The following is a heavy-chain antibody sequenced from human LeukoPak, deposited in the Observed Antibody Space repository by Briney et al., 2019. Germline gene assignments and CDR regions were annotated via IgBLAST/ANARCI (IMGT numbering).Heavy chain of an antibody. D-gene: IGHD2-21*01. CDR1: GFTFDDYA. Sequence: PGGSLRLSCAASGFTFDDYAMHWVRDARGKGRGWGSLISGDGVSTYYADSVKRRFTISRDNSKNSLYLQMNSLRTEDTALTYCPTEPGERFVAYWAFAIWGPGTIVTVSS. J-gene: IGHJ3*02. CDR3: PTEPGERFVAYWAFAI. V-gene: IGHV3-43*02. CDR2: ISGDGVST.